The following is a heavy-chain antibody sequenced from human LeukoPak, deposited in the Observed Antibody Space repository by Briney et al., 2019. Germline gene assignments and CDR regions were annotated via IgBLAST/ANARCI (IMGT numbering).Heavy chain of an antibody. CDR3: AYGGYCTNGVCPFDY. J-gene: IGHJ4*02. Sequence: QPGRSLRLSCAASGFTFSSYAMHWVRQAPGKGLEWVALISYDGSNKYYADSVKGRFTVSRDNSKNTLYLQMNSLRAEDTAVYYCAYGGYCTNGVCPFDYWGQGTLVTVSS. CDR1: GFTFSSYA. D-gene: IGHD2-8*01. CDR2: ISYDGSNK. V-gene: IGHV3-30*03.